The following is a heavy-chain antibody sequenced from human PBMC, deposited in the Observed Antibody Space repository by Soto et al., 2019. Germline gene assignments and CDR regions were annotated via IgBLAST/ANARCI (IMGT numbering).Heavy chain of an antibody. D-gene: IGHD6-19*01. J-gene: IGHJ3*02. Sequence: EVKLLESRGGLVQPGGSLRLSCAASGFTFSSYAMSWVRQAPGKGLEWVSAISGSGGTTYYADSVKGRFTFSRDNSKNTLYLQMNSLRAEDTAVYYCAKTANGWFSAFDIWGQGTMVTVSS. CDR1: GFTFSSYA. V-gene: IGHV3-23*01. CDR2: ISGSGGTT. CDR3: AKTANGWFSAFDI.